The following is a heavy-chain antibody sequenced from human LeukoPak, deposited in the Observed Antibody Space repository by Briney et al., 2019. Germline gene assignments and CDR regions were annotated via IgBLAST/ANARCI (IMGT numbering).Heavy chain of an antibody. CDR3: VIAPGEMATMWLQYFDY. CDR1: GFTFSRYA. Sequence: GGSLRLSCSVSGFTFSRYAMHWVRQTPGKGLEHVSGISSNGGSTYYADSVKGRFTISRDNSKNTLYLQMSSLRAEDTDVYYCVIAPGEMATMWLQYFDYWGPGTLVTVSS. J-gene: IGHJ4*02. CDR2: ISSNGGST. D-gene: IGHD5-24*01. V-gene: IGHV3-64D*09.